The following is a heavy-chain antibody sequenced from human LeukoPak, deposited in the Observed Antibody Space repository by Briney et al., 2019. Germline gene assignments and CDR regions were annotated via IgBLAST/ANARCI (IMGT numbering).Heavy chain of an antibody. J-gene: IGHJ4*02. D-gene: IGHD6-13*01. Sequence: PSETLSLTCAVYGGSFSGYYWSWIRQPPGKGLEWIGEINHSGSTNYNPSLKSRVTISVDTPKNQFSLKLSSVTAADTAVYYCAREGIAATLDYWGQGTLVTVSS. CDR2: INHSGST. CDR1: GGSFSGYY. V-gene: IGHV4-34*01. CDR3: AREGIAATLDY.